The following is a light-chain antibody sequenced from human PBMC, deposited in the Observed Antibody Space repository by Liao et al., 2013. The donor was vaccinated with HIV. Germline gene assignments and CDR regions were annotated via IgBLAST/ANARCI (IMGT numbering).Light chain of an antibody. V-gene: IGLV3-21*04. J-gene: IGLJ2*01. Sequence: SYELTQPPSVSVAPGKTARITCGGNNIGSKSVHWYQQKPGQAPVLVIYYDSDRPSGIPERFSGSNSGNTATLTISRVEVGDEADYSCQVWDSSSDHSVVFGGGTKLTVL. CDR3: QVWDSSSDHSVV. CDR2: YDS. CDR1: NIGSKS.